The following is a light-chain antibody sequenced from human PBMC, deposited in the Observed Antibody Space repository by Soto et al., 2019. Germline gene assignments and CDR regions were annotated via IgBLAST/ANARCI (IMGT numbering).Light chain of an antibody. CDR2: EVS. CDR1: SSDVGSYNF. CDR3: SSYAGSSTYL. J-gene: IGLJ1*01. V-gene: IGLV2-14*01. Sequence: LTQPASVSGSPGQSITISCTGTSSDVGSYNFVSWYQHHPGKAPKLIIYEVSNRPSGVSNRFSGSKSGNTASLTISGLQADDEADYYCSSYAGSSTYLFGSGTKVTVL.